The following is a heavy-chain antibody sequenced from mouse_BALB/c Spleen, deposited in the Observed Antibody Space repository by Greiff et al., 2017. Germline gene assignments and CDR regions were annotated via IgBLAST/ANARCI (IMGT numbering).Heavy chain of an antibody. CDR1: GFTFSSFG. J-gene: IGHJ1*01. Sequence: EVQVVESGGGLVQPGGSRKLSCAASGFTFSSFGMHWVRQAPEKGLEWVAYISSGSSTIYYADTVKGRFTISRDNPKNTLFLQMTSLRSEDTAMYYCASTVVDWYFDVWGAGTTVTVSS. CDR3: ASTVVDWYFDV. CDR2: ISSGSSTI. V-gene: IGHV5-17*02. D-gene: IGHD1-1*01.